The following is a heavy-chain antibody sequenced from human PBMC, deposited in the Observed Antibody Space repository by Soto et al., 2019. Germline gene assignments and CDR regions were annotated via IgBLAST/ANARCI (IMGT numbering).Heavy chain of an antibody. CDR3: AKDRRAGGNSAFYFDF. V-gene: IGHV3-23*01. Sequence: PGGSLRLSCAASGFKFSNYAMSWVRQAPGEGLEWVSLISATGGSTYYADSVKGRFTISRDNSHNTLYLQVHSLTAEDTAVYYCAKDRRAGGNSAFYFDFWGQGAQVTVSS. D-gene: IGHD3-16*01. CDR1: GFKFSNYA. J-gene: IGHJ4*02. CDR2: ISATGGST.